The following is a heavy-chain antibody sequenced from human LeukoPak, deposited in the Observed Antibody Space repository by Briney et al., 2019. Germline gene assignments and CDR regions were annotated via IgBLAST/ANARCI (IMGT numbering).Heavy chain of an antibody. D-gene: IGHD6-13*01. V-gene: IGHV3-74*01. CDR2: INTDGSSA. Sequence: GGSLRLSCAASGFTFSNYWMHWVRQAPGKGLVWVSRINTDGSSAAYADSVKGRFTISRDNAKNTLYLQMSGLRAEDTAVYYCARDRAASDLDYWGQGTLVTVSS. J-gene: IGHJ4*02. CDR3: ARDRAASDLDY. CDR1: GFTFSNYW.